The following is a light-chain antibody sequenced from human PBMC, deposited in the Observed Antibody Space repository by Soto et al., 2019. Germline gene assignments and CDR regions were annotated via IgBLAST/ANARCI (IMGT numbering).Light chain of an antibody. CDR2: GVS. Sequence: EIVLTQSPGTLSLSPWERGTLSCRASQSISSSYLAWYQQKPGQAPRLLIYGVSSRATGIPDRFSGSGSGTDFTLTISRLEPEDFAVYYCQHYNNWPFTFGQGTKVDIK. V-gene: IGKV3-20*01. CDR3: QHYNNWPFT. J-gene: IGKJ2*01. CDR1: QSISSSY.